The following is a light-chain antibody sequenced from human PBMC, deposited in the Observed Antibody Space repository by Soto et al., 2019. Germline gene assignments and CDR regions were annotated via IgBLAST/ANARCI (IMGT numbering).Light chain of an antibody. Sequence: DVVVTQSPLSLSVTLGQPASISCRCSQSLVYSDGRTYLTWFHQRPGQSPRRLIYKVSNLDSGVPDRFGGRGSGTDFTLKMCRVEAEDVGLYYCMQGTHVPFIFGQGTRLEI. CDR2: KVS. CDR3: MQGTHVPFI. J-gene: IGKJ5*01. V-gene: IGKV2D-30*01. CDR1: QSLVYSDGRTY.